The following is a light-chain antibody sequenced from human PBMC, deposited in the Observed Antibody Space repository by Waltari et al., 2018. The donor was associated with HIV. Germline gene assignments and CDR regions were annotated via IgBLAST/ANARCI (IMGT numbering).Light chain of an antibody. CDR3: QAYDSSLSGYV. Sequence: QSVLTQPPSVSGAPGPRVTISCTGSSSNIGADYDVHWYQQLPGIAPKLLIKSNIKRPSGVPDRFSGSKSGTSASLAISGLQAEDEAVYSCQAYDSSLSGYVFGTGTKVTVL. CDR2: SNI. CDR1: SSNIGADYD. V-gene: IGLV1-40*01. J-gene: IGLJ1*01.